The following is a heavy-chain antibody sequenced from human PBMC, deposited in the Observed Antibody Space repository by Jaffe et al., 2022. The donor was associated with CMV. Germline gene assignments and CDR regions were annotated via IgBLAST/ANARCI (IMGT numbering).Heavy chain of an antibody. Sequence: QLQLQESGPGLVKPSETLFLTCTVSGGSISSNIYYWGWIRQPPGKGLEWIGSSYYSGSTYYNPSLKSRVTISVDTSKMQFSLKLNSVTAADTAVYYCARPSGSGWFDYWGQGTLVTVSS. CDR3: ARPSGSGWFDY. CDR2: SYYSGST. CDR1: GGSISSNIYY. J-gene: IGHJ4*02. D-gene: IGHD6-19*01. V-gene: IGHV4-39*01.